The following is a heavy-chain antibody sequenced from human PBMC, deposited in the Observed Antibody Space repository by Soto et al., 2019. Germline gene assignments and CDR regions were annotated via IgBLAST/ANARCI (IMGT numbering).Heavy chain of an antibody. V-gene: IGHV3-23*01. CDR3: ARGSTDSYPGRRIFDF. Sequence: GGSLRLSCAASGFTFSSYAMSWVRQAPGKGLEWVSAISGSGGSTYYADSVKGRFTISRDNSKNTLYLQMTSLTAEDSAMYFCARGSTDSYPGRRIFDFWGRGTLVTVSS. CDR1: GFTFSSYA. J-gene: IGHJ4*02. CDR2: ISGSGGST. D-gene: IGHD2-21*01.